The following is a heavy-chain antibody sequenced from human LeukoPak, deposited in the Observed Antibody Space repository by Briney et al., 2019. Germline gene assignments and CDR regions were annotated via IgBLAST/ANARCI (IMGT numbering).Heavy chain of an antibody. J-gene: IGHJ6*02. Sequence: PGGSLRLSCAASGFTFSSYAMHWVRQAPGKGLEWVAVISYDGSNKYYADPVKGRFTISRDNSKNTLYLQMNSLRAEDTAVYYCARRGSYWFDPSYYYYGMDVWGQGTTVTVSS. CDR3: ARRGSYWFDPSYYYYGMDV. V-gene: IGHV3-30-3*01. CDR2: ISYDGSNK. D-gene: IGHD1-26*01. CDR1: GFTFSSYA.